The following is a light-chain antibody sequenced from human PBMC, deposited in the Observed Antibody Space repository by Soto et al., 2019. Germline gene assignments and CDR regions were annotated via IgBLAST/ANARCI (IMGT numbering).Light chain of an antibody. CDR2: AAS. J-gene: IGKJ1*01. Sequence: AIRMTQSPSSFSASTGDRVTITCRASQGISSYLAWYQQKPGKSPKLLIYAASTLQSGVPSRFSGSGSGTDFTLTISCLQSEDFATYYCQQYYRYPHTFDQGTKVEIK. CDR3: QQYYRYPHT. V-gene: IGKV1-8*01. CDR1: QGISSY.